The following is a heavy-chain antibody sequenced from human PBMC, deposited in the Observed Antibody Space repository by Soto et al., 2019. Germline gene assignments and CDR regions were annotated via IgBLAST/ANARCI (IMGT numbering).Heavy chain of an antibody. D-gene: IGHD3-9*01. J-gene: IGHJ5*02. CDR2: ISSDGDIT. Sequence: SLRLSCSASGFTFSEYSMHWVRQAPGKGLQYVSTISSDGDITYYADSVKGRFTISRDNSKNTLYLQMNSLRPEDTAVYYCVKVSTFYDILTGYYSTNFFDPWGQGTLVTVYS. V-gene: IGHV3-64D*06. CDR3: VKVSTFYDILTGYYSTNFFDP. CDR1: GFTFSEYS.